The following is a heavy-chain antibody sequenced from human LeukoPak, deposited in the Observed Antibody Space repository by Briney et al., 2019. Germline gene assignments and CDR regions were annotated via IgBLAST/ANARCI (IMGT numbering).Heavy chain of an antibody. J-gene: IGHJ3*01. V-gene: IGHV4-59*01. D-gene: IGHD6-13*01. CDR2: VSYRGST. CDR3: ARPYSSNWYDAFHF. CDR1: GGSISSFY. Sequence: SETLSLTCTVSGGSISSFYWGWIRQLPGKGLEWIGYVSYRGSTNYNPSLKSRVTISVDTSKNQFSLKLSSVTAADTAVYYCARPYSSNWYDAFHFWGQGTMVTVSS.